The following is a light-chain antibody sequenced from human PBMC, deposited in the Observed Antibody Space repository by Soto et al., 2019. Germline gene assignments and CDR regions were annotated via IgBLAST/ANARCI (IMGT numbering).Light chain of an antibody. CDR1: QSVSSN. V-gene: IGKV3-15*01. CDR3: QHYNNWPRT. Sequence: EIVMTQSPATLSVSPGERATLSCRASQSVSSNLAWYQQKPGQAPRLLIYGASTRATGIPARFSGSGSGTEFTLTISSLQSEDFAVYYCQHYNNWPRTFGQGTKEEIQ. CDR2: GAS. J-gene: IGKJ1*01.